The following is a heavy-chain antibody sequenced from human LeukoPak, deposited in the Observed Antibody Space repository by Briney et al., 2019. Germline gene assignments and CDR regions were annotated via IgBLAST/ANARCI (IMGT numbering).Heavy chain of an antibody. CDR1: GYTLTELS. J-gene: IGHJ1*01. V-gene: IGHV1-24*01. Sequence: ASVKVSCKVSGYTLTELSMHWVRQAPGKGLEWMGGFDPEDGETIYAQKFQGRVTMTEDTSTDTAYMELSSLRFEDTAVYYCATGITTAEYFQHWGQGTLVTVSS. CDR2: FDPEDGET. CDR3: ATGITTAEYFQH. D-gene: IGHD1/OR15-1a*01.